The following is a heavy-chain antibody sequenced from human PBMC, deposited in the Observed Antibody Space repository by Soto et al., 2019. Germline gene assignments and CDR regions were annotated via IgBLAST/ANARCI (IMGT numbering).Heavy chain of an antibody. CDR1: GDSINSGANF. CDR3: ARSVWLPSNFVD. D-gene: IGHD5-18*01. Sequence: SETLCLTCTVSGDSINSGANFWTLIRHLPGKGLEWIGYIYYSGSTLSNPSLTTRVAISVDTSKNQFSLKLNSVTAADTAMYYCARSVWLPSNFVDWGPGTLISVSS. CDR2: IYYSGST. J-gene: IGHJ4*02. V-gene: IGHV4-31*03.